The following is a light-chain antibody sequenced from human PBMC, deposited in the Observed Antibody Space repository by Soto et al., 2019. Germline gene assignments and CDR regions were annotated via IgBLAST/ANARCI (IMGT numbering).Light chain of an antibody. CDR1: QNIRNL. Sequence: DIQMSQSPSTLSASVGDSFTITCRASQNIRNLLAWYQQKPGKAPNPLICDASSLKSGVPSRFSGSGSGTEFTLTISRLQPDDFATYYCQQYNTYSTFGQGTRLEIK. J-gene: IGKJ5*01. CDR2: DAS. V-gene: IGKV1-5*01. CDR3: QQYNTYST.